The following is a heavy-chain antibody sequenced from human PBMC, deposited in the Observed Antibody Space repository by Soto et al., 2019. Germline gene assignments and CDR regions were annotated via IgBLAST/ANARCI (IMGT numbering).Heavy chain of an antibody. CDR2: IDWDDDK. J-gene: IGHJ4*02. D-gene: IGHD6-6*01. CDR3: ARRAPYSSSYFFDY. V-gene: IGHV2-70*01. Sequence: SGPTLVNPTQTPTLTCTFSGFSLSTTGMCVGWIRQPPGKALEWLALIDWDDDKYYSTSLKTRLTISKATSKSQVVLTMANMDPVDTGTYYCARRAPYSSSYFFDYWGQGTLVTVSS. CDR1: GFSLSTTGMC.